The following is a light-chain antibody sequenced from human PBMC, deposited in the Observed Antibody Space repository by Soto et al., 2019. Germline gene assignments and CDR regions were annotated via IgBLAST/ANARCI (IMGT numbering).Light chain of an antibody. CDR2: DAS. CDR3: EQRTNWPP. J-gene: IGKJ4*01. Sequence: EIVLTQSPATLSLSPGERATLSCRASQSVSSYLAWYQQKPGQAPRLLIYDASNRATGIPARFSGSGSGTDFPLTISSLEPEDFAVYYCEQRTNWPPFAGGPRVDIK. CDR1: QSVSSY. V-gene: IGKV3-11*01.